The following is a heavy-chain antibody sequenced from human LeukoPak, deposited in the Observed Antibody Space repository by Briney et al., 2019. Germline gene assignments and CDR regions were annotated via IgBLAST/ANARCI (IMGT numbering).Heavy chain of an antibody. CDR3: ARGAYCGGDCLNYFDY. Sequence: GGSLRLSCAASGFTVSSNYMSWVRQAPGKGLEWVSGINWNGGSTGYADSVKGRFTISRDNAKNSLYLQMNSLRVEDTALYHCARGAYCGGDCLNYFDYWGQGTLVTVSS. CDR1: GFTVSSNY. V-gene: IGHV3-20*01. D-gene: IGHD2-21*02. J-gene: IGHJ4*02. CDR2: INWNGGST.